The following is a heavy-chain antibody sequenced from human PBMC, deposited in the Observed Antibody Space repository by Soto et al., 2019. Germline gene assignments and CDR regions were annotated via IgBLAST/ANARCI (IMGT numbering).Heavy chain of an antibody. CDR3: AKKQITEFDY. CDR1: GFTFSSYG. Sequence: GGSLRLSCAASGFTFSSYGMHWARQAPGKGLEWVALISYDGSNKYYGDSVKGRFTISRDNSKNTLYLQMNSLRTEDTAVYYCAKKQITEFDYWGQGTLVTVSS. CDR2: ISYDGSNK. V-gene: IGHV3-30*18. J-gene: IGHJ4*02. D-gene: IGHD1-20*01.